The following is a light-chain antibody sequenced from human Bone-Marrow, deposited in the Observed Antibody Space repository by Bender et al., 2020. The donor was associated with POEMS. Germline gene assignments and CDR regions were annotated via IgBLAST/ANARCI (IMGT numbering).Light chain of an antibody. CDR2: DVS. J-gene: IGLJ3*02. CDR1: SSDVGGSKF. V-gene: IGLV2-11*01. Sequence: QSALTQPRSVSGSPGQSVTISCTGSSSDVGGSKFVSWHQQHPGKAPKVILYDVSKRTSGVPDRFSGSKSGNTASLTIPGHQAEEEATYYGCSYAGTYTWAFGGGTQVTVL. CDR3: CSYAGTYTWA.